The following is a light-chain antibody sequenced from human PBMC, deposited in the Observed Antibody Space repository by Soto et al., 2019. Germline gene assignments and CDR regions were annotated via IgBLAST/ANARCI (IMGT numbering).Light chain of an antibody. V-gene: IGKV3-20*01. CDR3: QQYDSSPRT. J-gene: IGKJ1*01. Sequence: ESVLTQSPATLSXSPGXGXXLXXXXSQSVSSSYLAWYQQKPGQAPRLLIYRTSNRATGIPDRFSGSGSGTDFTLTISRLEPEHFAVYWCQQYDSSPRTFGQGTKVDI. CDR2: RTS. CDR1: QSVSSSY.